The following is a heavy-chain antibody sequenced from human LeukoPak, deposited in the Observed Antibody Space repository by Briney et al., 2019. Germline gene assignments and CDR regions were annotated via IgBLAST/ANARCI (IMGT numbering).Heavy chain of an antibody. J-gene: IGHJ5*02. CDR1: GFTFDDYG. D-gene: IGHD2-2*01. V-gene: IGHV3-20*04. CDR3: ARGREDIVVVPAAYWFDP. Sequence: GGSLRLSCAASGFTFDDYGMSWVRQAPGKGLEWVSGINWSGGSTGHADSVKGRFTISRDNAKNSLYLQMNSLRAEDTALYYCARGREDIVVVPAAYWFDPWGQGTLVTVSS. CDR2: INWSGGST.